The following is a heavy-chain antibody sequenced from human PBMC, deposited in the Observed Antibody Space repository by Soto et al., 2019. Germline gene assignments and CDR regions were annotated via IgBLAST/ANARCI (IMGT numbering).Heavy chain of an antibody. CDR3: AREGASGFGMDV. V-gene: IGHV4-4*07. J-gene: IGHJ6*01. Sequence: AETLCLPCTVSGGSMRTYCWSWIRQPAGKPLEWIGRIYRSGTTNYNPSLKSRVTLSLDTSKNQLSLNLSSVTAADTAVYYCAREGASGFGMDVWGQGTTVTVSS. D-gene: IGHD1-26*01. CDR2: IYRSGTT. CDR1: GGSMRTYC.